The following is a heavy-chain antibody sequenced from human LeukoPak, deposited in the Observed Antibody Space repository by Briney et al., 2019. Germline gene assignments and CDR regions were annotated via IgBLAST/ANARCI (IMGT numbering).Heavy chain of an antibody. V-gene: IGHV3-30*18. CDR2: ISYDGVNK. CDR3: AKWRNSWYYFDD. D-gene: IGHD6-13*01. Sequence: GRSLRLSCAASGFTFSSYGLHWVRQAPGKGLEWVALISYDGVNKYYADSVKGRFTISRDNSKNTLYLQMNSLKAEDTAVYYCAKWRNSWYYFDDWGQGTLVTVSS. CDR1: GFTFSSYG. J-gene: IGHJ4*02.